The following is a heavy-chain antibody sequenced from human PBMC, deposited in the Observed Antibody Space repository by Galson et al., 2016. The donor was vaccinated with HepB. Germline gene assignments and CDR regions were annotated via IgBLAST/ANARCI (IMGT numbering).Heavy chain of an antibody. J-gene: IGHJ6*02. D-gene: IGHD3-22*01. CDR3: ARFRVTVVLNYYYGMDA. CDR2: IITIIGIA. Sequence: SVKVSCKAYGGTFSSYAISWVRQAPGQGLEWMGGIITIIGIANYAQKFQGRVTITPDKSTSTAYMELSRMRSEETAGYYFARFRVTVVLNYYYGMDAWGQGTTVTVSS. CDR1: GGTFSSYA. V-gene: IGHV1-69*10.